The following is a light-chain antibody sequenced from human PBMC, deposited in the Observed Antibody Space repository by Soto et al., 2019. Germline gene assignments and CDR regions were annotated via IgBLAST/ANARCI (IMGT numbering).Light chain of an antibody. Sequence: QSVLTQPPSASGTPGQRVTISCSGSSSNIGSNYVYWYQQLPGTAPKLLIYRNNQRPSGVPDRFSGSKSGTSASLAISGLRSEDEADYYCAAWDDSLSVVVFGGGTSSPS. CDR3: AAWDDSLSVVV. CDR1: SSNIGSNY. J-gene: IGLJ2*01. CDR2: RNN. V-gene: IGLV1-47*01.